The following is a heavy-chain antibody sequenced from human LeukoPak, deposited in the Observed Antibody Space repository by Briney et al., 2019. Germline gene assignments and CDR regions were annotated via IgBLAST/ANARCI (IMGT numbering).Heavy chain of an antibody. CDR2: IYPGDSDT. D-gene: IGHD3-3*01. Sequence: GESLKISCTGSGYSFTSYWIGWVRQMPGKGLEWMGIIYPGDSDTRYSPSFQGQVTISADKSINTAYLQWTSLKASDTAMYYCARIESGYYAADSFDYWGQGTLVTVSS. J-gene: IGHJ4*02. CDR1: GYSFTSYW. V-gene: IGHV5-51*01. CDR3: ARIESGYYAADSFDY.